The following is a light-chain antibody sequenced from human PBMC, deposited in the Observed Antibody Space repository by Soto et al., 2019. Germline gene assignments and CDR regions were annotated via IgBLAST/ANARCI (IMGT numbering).Light chain of an antibody. CDR1: QSVPNSR. CDR3: QQYGASPWM. Sequence: EILLTQSPDTLSFSPWEIATLSCSASQSVPNSRLAWYQQKPGQAPSLVISDTSIRATGIPDRFSGSGSGTDFSLIIGRLEPEDFAVYICQQYGASPWMFGQGTKVDI. CDR2: DTS. J-gene: IGKJ1*01. V-gene: IGKV3-20*01.